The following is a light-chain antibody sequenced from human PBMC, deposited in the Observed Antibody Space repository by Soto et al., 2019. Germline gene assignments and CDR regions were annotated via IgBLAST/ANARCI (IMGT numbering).Light chain of an antibody. Sequence: DIQMTQSPSSLSASLGDRVTITCRASQTISRYLNWYQHKPGKPPKLLIYGTSNLQSGVPSRFSGSGSGTDFTLTISSLQPEDFATYYCQQTNSPPHSFGQGTKLEIK. CDR3: QQTNSPPHS. J-gene: IGKJ2*01. CDR1: QTISRY. CDR2: GTS. V-gene: IGKV1-39*01.